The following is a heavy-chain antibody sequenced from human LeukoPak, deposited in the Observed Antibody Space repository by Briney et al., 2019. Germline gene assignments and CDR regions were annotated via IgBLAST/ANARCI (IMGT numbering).Heavy chain of an antibody. Sequence: SETLSLTCSVSGGSISNYYWSWVRQPPGKGLEWIGYISYSGSTNYNPSLRSRVTISLDTSKNQFSLKLSSVTAADTAVYYCARLRFLEWKYWYFDLWGRGTLVTVSS. J-gene: IGHJ2*01. V-gene: IGHV4-59*01. D-gene: IGHD3-3*01. CDR3: ARLRFLEWKYWYFDL. CDR1: GGSISNYY. CDR2: ISYSGST.